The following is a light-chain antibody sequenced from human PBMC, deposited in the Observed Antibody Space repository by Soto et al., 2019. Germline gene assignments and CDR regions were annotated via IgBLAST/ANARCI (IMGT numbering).Light chain of an antibody. CDR3: QQYYSIPFT. J-gene: IGKJ2*01. Sequence: DFVMTQAPDSLPVSLGERATTKCKSSQSVLYNSNNKNHLGWFQQKPGHPPKLLIYGASFRPSGVPDRFSGSGSGTDFTLTISSLQAEDVAVYYCQQYYSIPFTFGQGTKVDIK. CDR2: GAS. V-gene: IGKV4-1*01. CDR1: QSVLYNSNNKNH.